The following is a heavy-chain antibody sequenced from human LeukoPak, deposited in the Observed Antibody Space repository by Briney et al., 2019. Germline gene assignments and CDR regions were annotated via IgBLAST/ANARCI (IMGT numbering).Heavy chain of an antibody. V-gene: IGHV4-39*01. CDR1: GGSISSSSYY. Sequence: SETLSLTCTVSGGSISSSSYYWGWIRQPPGKGLEWIGSIYYSGSTYYNPSLKSRVTISVDTSKNQFSLKLNSVTAADTAVYYCARLIRRFGVFNWIDPWGQGTLVTVSS. D-gene: IGHD3-10*01. CDR3: ARLIRRFGVFNWIDP. J-gene: IGHJ5*02. CDR2: IYYSGST.